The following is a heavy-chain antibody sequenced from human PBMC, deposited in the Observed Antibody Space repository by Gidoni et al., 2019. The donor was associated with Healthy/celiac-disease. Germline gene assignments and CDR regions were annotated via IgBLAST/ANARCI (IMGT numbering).Heavy chain of an antibody. D-gene: IGHD6-19*01. CDR2: IYYSGST. CDR3: ARHPGLRDSSGWYFDY. J-gene: IGHJ4*02. CDR1: GGSISSSSYY. V-gene: IGHV4-39*01. Sequence: LVKPSETLSLTCTVSGGSISSSSYYWGWIRQPPGKGLEWIGSIYYSGSTYYNPSLKSRVTISVDTSKNQFSLKLSSVTAADTAVYYCARHPGLRDSSGWYFDYWGQGTLVTVSS.